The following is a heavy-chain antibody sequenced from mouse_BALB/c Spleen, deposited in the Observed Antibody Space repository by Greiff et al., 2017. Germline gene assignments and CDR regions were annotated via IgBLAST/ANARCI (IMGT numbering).Heavy chain of an antibody. J-gene: IGHJ4*01. CDR3: ARKFYYGYAMDY. D-gene: IGHD1-1*01. CDR2: ILPGSGST. V-gene: IGHV1-9*01. Sequence: VKLVESGAELMKPGASVKISCKATGYTFSSYWIEWVKQRPGHGLEWIGEILPGSGSTNYNEKFKGKATFTADTSSNTAYMQLSSLTSEDSAVYYCARKFYYGYAMDYWGQGTSVTVSS. CDR1: GYTFSSYW.